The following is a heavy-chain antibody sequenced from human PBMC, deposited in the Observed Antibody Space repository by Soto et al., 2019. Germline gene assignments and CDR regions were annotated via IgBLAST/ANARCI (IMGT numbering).Heavy chain of an antibody. D-gene: IGHD4-17*01. CDR2: IYYSGTT. CDR1: GGSISSGNYY. J-gene: IGHJ4*01. V-gene: IGHV4-31*03. CDR3: ARGDYGDLRVGDL. Sequence: SETLSLTCTVSGGSISSGNYYWSWIRQHPGNGLEWVGSIYYSGTTYYNPSLKSRVTMSLGTSKTQFSLKLSSVTAADTAVYYCARGDYGDLRVGDLWGQGTLVTVSS.